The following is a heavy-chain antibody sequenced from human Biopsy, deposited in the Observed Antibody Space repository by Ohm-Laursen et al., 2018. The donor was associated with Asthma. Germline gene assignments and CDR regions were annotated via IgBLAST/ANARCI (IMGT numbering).Heavy chain of an antibody. CDR3: ARDTGPNWFDP. CDR1: GFTFSSYW. J-gene: IGHJ5*02. Sequence: SLRLSCTASGFTFSSYWMSWVRQAPGKGLEWVANIKQDGSEKYYVDSVKGRFTISRDNAKNSLYLQMNSPRAEDTAVYYCARDTGPNWFDPWGQGTLVTVSS. CDR2: IKQDGSEK. V-gene: IGHV3-7*05. D-gene: IGHD4-17*01.